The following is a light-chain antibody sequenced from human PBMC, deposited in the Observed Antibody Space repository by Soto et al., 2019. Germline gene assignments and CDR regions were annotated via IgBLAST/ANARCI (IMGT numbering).Light chain of an antibody. CDR1: SCDVGGYNY. J-gene: IGLJ1*01. Sequence: QSALTQPASVSGSPGQSITISCTGTSCDVGGYNYVSWYQHHPGKAPKLMIFDVSNQPSGVSNRFSGSKSGNTASLTISGLQPEDEADYYCSSYTTSNTRQIVFGTGTKVTVL. V-gene: IGLV2-14*03. CDR3: SSYTTSNTRQIV. CDR2: DVS.